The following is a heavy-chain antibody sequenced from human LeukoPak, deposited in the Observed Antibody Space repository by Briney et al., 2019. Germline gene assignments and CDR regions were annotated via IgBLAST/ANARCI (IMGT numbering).Heavy chain of an antibody. Sequence: PSETLSLTCTVSGGSISSYYWSWIRQPPGKGLEWIGYIYYSGSTNYNPSLKSRVTISVDTSKNQFSLKLSSVTAADTAVYYCARHDYHYGMDVWGQGTTVTVSS. CDR2: IYYSGST. J-gene: IGHJ6*02. V-gene: IGHV4-59*01. CDR3: ARHDYHYGMDV. CDR1: GGSISSYY.